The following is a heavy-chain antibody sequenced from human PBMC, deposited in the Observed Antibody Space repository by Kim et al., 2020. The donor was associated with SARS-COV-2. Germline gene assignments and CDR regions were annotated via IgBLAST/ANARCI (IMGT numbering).Heavy chain of an antibody. V-gene: IGHV3-74*01. CDR2: INSDGSST. CDR3: ARIYGSGSYYSPVGSYYYYSGMDV. D-gene: IGHD3-10*01. J-gene: IGHJ6*02. Sequence: GGSLRLSCAASGFTFSSYWMHWVRQAPGKGLVWVSRINSDGSSTSYADSVKGRFTISRDNAKNTLYLQMNSLRAEDTAVYYCARIYGSGSYYSPVGSYYYYSGMDVWGPGTTVTVSS. CDR1: GFTFSSYW.